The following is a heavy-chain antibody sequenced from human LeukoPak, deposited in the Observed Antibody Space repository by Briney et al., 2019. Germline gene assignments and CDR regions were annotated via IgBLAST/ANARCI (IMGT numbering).Heavy chain of an antibody. D-gene: IGHD2-8*02. J-gene: IGHJ3*01. CDR2: VSYSGNT. Sequence: SETLSLTCPVSGGSISSGPYYWGWIRQPPGKGLEWFGSVSYSGNTYYNPSLRGRVTISVDMSNNQFSLKLTSVTAADTAVYSCVRHDGTGRDDAFDVWGQGTMLTVSS. CDR3: VRHDGTGRDDAFDV. V-gene: IGHV4-39*01. CDR1: GGSISSGPYY.